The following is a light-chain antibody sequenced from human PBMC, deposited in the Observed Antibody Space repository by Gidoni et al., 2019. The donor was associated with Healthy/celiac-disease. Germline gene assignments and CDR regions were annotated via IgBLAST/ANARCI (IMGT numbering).Light chain of an antibody. V-gene: IGKV3-20*01. CDR1: QSVSSSY. Sequence: ELVLTQSPGTLSLSPGERANLSCRASQSVSSSYLAWYQQKPGQAPRLLIYGASSRATGIPDRFSGSGSGTDFTLTISRLEPEDFAVYYCQQYGSSRFTFGPGTKVDIK. CDR2: GAS. CDR3: QQYGSSRFT. J-gene: IGKJ3*01.